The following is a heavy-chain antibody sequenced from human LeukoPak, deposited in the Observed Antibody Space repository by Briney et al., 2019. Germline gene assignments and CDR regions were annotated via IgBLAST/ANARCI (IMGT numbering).Heavy chain of an antibody. D-gene: IGHD4-11*01. CDR1: GGPINNADEY. CDR2: IFYSGNT. V-gene: IGHV4-31*03. Sequence: SQTLSLTCTVSGGPINNADEYWPWLRQHPGTGVEWIGFIFYSGNTYYNPSLKSRVTISIDTSKNQFSLKMHSVTAADTAVYYCATTRAHEFDFWGQGTLVTVSS. J-gene: IGHJ4*02. CDR3: ATTRAHEFDF.